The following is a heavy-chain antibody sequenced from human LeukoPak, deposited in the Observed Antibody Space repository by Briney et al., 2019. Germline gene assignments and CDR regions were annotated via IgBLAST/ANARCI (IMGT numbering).Heavy chain of an antibody. CDR3: ARLYRSSWYSDS. D-gene: IGHD6-13*01. Sequence: SETLSLTCTVSGGSISSNSYNWGWIRQPPGKGLEWIGSIYYSGKTYHNPSPESRVTISVDTSKNQVSLKLSSVTAADTAVYYCARLYRSSWYSDSWGQGTLVTVSS. CDR1: GGSISSNSYN. CDR2: IYYSGKT. V-gene: IGHV4-39*01. J-gene: IGHJ4*02.